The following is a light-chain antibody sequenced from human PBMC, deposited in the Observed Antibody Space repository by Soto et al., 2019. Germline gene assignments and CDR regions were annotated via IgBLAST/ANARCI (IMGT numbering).Light chain of an antibody. CDR2: DVS. V-gene: IGLV2-14*01. J-gene: IGLJ2*01. Sequence: QSVLTLPASVSGSPGQSITISCTGTSSDVGGYDYVSWYQQHPGKAPKLMIYDVSNRPSGVSNRFSGSKSGNTASLTISGLQAEDEGDYYCSSYSSSSTLVFGGGTKLTVL. CDR1: SSDVGGYDY. CDR3: SSYSSSSTLV.